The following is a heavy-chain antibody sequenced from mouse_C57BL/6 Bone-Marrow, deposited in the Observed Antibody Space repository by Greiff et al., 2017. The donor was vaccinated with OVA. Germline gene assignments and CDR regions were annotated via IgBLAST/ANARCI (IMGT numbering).Heavy chain of an antibody. CDR3: ARQGGYDGYYWFAY. Sequence: VKLMESGPGLVAPSQSLSITCTVSGFSLTSYGVHWVRQPPGKGLEWLVVIWSDGSTTYNSALKSRLSISKANSKSHVFLKMNSRQTDDTAMYYCARQGGYDGYYWFAYWGQGTLVTVSA. D-gene: IGHD2-3*01. CDR1: GFSLTSYG. J-gene: IGHJ3*01. CDR2: IWSDGST. V-gene: IGHV2-6-1*01.